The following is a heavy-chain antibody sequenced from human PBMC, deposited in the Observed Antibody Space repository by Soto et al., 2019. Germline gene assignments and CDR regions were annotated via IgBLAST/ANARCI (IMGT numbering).Heavy chain of an antibody. CDR3: ARRSSGWYFDY. Sequence: EVQVLESGGGLVQPGGSLRLSCAASGFTFSSYAMNWVRQAPGKGLEWVSVISGSGGSTYYADSVKGRFTISRDNSKNTLYLQMNSLRAEDTAVYYCARRSSGWYFDYWGQGTRVTVSS. V-gene: IGHV3-23*01. CDR1: GFTFSSYA. D-gene: IGHD6-19*01. CDR2: ISGSGGST. J-gene: IGHJ4*02.